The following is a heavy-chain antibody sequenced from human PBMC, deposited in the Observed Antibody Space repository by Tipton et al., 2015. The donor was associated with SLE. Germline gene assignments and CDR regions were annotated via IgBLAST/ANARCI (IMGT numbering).Heavy chain of an antibody. CDR3: ARGMLTWRGAIVGVDV. Sequence: TLSLTCTASGGSFTSGSHYWSWIRQPPGKGLEWIGYIYYSGSTDYNPSLKSRVTISVDTSKNQFSLKLSSVTAADTAVYYCARGMLTWRGAIVGVDVWGQGTTVNVSS. CDR2: IYYSGST. J-gene: IGHJ6*02. V-gene: IGHV4-61*01. D-gene: IGHD2-8*01. CDR1: GGSFTSGSHY.